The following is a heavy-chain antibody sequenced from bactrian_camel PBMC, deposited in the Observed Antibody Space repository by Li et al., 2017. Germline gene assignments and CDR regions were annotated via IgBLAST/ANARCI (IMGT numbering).Heavy chain of an antibody. J-gene: IGHJ6*01. V-gene: IGHV3-2*01. CDR1: GFTFRTYY. CDR3: ARLYDGSWAFGF. Sequence: LVESGGGLVQPGGPLRLSCAASGFTFRTYYMNWVRQAPGKGLEWVSSIYSDGRNTYYADSVKGRFTISRDNAKNTQYLQMNSLKPEDTAEYYCARLYDGSWAFGFWGQGTQVTVS. CDR2: IYSDGRNT. D-gene: IGHD6*01.